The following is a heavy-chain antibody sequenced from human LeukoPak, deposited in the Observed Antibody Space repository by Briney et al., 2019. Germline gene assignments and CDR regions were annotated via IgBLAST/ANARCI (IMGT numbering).Heavy chain of an antibody. J-gene: IGHJ4*02. CDR3: AVVAAAGTFDY. V-gene: IGHV4-39*07. D-gene: IGHD6-13*01. CDR2: YTGST. Sequence: SETLSLTCTVSGGSISSSSYYWGWIRQPPGKGLEWIGIYTGSTNYNPSLKSRVTISVDTSKNQFSLKLSSVTAADTAVYYCAVVAAAGTFDYWGQGTLVTVSS. CDR1: GGSISSSSYY.